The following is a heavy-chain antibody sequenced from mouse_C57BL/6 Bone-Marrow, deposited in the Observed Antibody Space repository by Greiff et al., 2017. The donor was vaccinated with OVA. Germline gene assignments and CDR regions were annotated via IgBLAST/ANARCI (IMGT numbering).Heavy chain of an antibody. CDR2: IWGVGST. J-gene: IGHJ3*01. V-gene: IGHV2-6*01. CDR3: ASSYGPFAY. D-gene: IGHD1-1*02. CDR1: GFSLTSYG. Sequence: VQLQQSGPGLVAPSQSLSLTCTVSGFSLTSYGVDWVRQSPGKGLEWLGVIWGVGSTNYNSAPKSRLSISKDNSKSQVFLKMKSLQTYDTAMYYCASSYGPFAYWGQGTLVTVSA.